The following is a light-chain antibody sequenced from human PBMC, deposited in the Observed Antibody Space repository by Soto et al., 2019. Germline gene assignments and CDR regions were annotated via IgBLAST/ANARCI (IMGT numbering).Light chain of an antibody. CDR3: CSYAGSSNV. Sequence: QSVLTQPRSVSGSPGQSVTISCTGTSSDVGGYDFVSWYQQHPGKAPKLMISDVSKRPSGVPDRFSGSKSGNTASLTISGLQAEDEADYYCCSYAGSSNVFGTGTKLTVL. CDR1: SSDVGGYDF. J-gene: IGLJ1*01. CDR2: DVS. V-gene: IGLV2-11*01.